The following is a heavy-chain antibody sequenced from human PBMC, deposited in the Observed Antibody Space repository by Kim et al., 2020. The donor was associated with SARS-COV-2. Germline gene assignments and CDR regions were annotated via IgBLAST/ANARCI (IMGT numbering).Heavy chain of an antibody. J-gene: IGHJ4*02. CDR3: ARADRVYVYDTLGY. D-gene: IGHD2-8*01. Sequence: YSQRFQDRGTITRDTSASATYMEVSSLRSEDTAVYYCARADRVYVYDTLGYWGQGTLVTVSS. V-gene: IGHV1-3*01.